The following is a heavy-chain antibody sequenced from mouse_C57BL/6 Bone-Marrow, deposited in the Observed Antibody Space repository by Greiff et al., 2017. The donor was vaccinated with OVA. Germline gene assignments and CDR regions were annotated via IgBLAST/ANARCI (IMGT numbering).Heavy chain of an antibody. V-gene: IGHV1-52*01. Sequence: QVQLQQPGAELVRPGSSVKLSCKASGYTFTSYWMHWVKQRPIQGLEWIGNIDPSDSETHYNQKFKDKATLTVDKSSSTAYMQLSSLTSEDSAVYFFARSGEYDVYYVDYWGQGTTLTVSS. J-gene: IGHJ2*01. D-gene: IGHD2-14*01. CDR2: IDPSDSET. CDR3: ARSGEYDVYYVDY. CDR1: GYTFTSYW.